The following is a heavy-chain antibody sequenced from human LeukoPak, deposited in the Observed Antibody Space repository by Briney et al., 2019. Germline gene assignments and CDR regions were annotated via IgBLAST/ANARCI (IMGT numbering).Heavy chain of an antibody. Sequence: SVKVSFKASGGTFSSYAISWVRQAPGQGLEWMGGIIPIFGTANYAQKFQGRVTITADESTSTAYMELSSLRSEDTAVYYCASGDYDYVWGSYRSYLDYWGQGTLVTVSS. CDR2: IIPIFGTA. CDR1: GGTFSSYA. D-gene: IGHD3-16*02. CDR3: ASGDYDYVWGSYRSYLDY. V-gene: IGHV1-69*13. J-gene: IGHJ4*02.